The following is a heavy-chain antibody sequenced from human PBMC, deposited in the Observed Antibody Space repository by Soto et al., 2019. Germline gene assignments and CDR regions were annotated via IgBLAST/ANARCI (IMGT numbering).Heavy chain of an antibody. CDR3: ARQASSGSYYSPSDAFDI. CDR2: IYYSGST. J-gene: IGHJ3*02. V-gene: IGHV4-39*01. CDR1: GGSISSSSYY. D-gene: IGHD1-26*01. Sequence: SETLSLTCTVSGGSISSSSYYWGWIRQPPGKGLEWIGSIYYSGSTYYNPSLKSRGTISVDTSKNQFSLKLSSVTAADTAVYYCARQASSGSYYSPSDAFDIWGQGTMVTVSS.